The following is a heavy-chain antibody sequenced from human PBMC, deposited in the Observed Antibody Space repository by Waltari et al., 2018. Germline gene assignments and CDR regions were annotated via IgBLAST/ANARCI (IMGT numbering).Heavy chain of an antibody. J-gene: IGHJ4*02. V-gene: IGHV4-39*07. CDR2: IYYSGST. D-gene: IGHD1-26*01. CDR1: GGSISSRSYY. CDR3: ARVWELLAFDY. Sequence: QLQLQESGPGLVKPSETLSLTCTVSGGSISSRSYYWGWIRQPPGKGLEWIGSIYYSGSTYYNPSLKSRVTISVDTSKNQFSLKLSSVTAADTAVYYCARVWELLAFDYWGQGTLVTVSS.